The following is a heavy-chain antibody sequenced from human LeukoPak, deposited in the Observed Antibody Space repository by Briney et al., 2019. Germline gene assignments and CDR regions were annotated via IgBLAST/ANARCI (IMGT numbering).Heavy chain of an antibody. CDR2: INRDGSTK. J-gene: IGHJ4*02. CDR1: GFTFSNSW. Sequence: GASLRLSCAASGFTFSNSWMAWVRQAPGKGLQWVANINRDGSTKHYADSLKGRFTISRDNTKNSLYLQMNNLRADDTAVYYCTRDTEGSLDYWGQGILVTVAS. V-gene: IGHV3-7*01. D-gene: IGHD1-26*01. CDR3: TRDTEGSLDY.